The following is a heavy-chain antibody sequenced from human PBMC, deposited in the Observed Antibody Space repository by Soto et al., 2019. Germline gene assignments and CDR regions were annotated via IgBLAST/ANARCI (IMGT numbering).Heavy chain of an antibody. CDR2: IDHSGTT. CDR1: GGSFSGYY. J-gene: IGHJ4*02. V-gene: IGHV4-34*01. CDR3: ARAFGLSFGYEGPDY. D-gene: IGHD5-18*01. Sequence: PSETLSLTCAVHGGSFSGYYWTWIRQSPGKGLEWIAEIDHSGTTNYNPALKSRVAISVDTSRNHVSLKLSSVTAADTSIFYCARAFGLSFGYEGPDYWGQGTLVTVSS.